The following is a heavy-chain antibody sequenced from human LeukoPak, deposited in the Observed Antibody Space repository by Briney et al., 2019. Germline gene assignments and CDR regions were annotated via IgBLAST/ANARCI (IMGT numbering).Heavy chain of an antibody. CDR1: GFTFDDYA. Sequence: GGSLRLSCAASGFTFDDYAMHWVRQAPGKGLEWVSGISWNSGSIGYADSVKGRFTISRDNAKNSLYLQMNSLRAEDTALYYCAKDSVGGYGYWGQGTLVTVSS. CDR3: AKDSVGGYGY. V-gene: IGHV3-9*01. J-gene: IGHJ4*02. CDR2: ISWNSGSI. D-gene: IGHD5-12*01.